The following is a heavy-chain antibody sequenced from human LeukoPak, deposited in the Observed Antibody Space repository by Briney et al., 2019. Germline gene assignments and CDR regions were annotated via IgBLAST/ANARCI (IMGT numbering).Heavy chain of an antibody. V-gene: IGHV1-2*02. CDR2: INPNSGGT. CDR3: ARDSYSRPSPFDY. Sequence: ASVKVSCKASGYTFTGYYMHWVRQAPGQGLEWMGWINPNSGGTNYAQKFQGRVTMTRDTSISTAYMELSRLRSDDTAVYYCARDSYSRPSPFDYWGQGTLVTVSS. J-gene: IGHJ4*02. CDR1: GYTFTGYY. D-gene: IGHD2-21*01.